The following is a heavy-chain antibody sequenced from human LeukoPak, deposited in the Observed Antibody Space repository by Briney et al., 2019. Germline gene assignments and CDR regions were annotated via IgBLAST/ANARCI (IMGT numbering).Heavy chain of an antibody. D-gene: IGHD2-21*01. CDR2: IYHSGST. J-gene: IGHJ6*03. CDR1: GGSISSSNW. Sequence: SGTLSLTCAVSGGSISSSNWWSWVRQPPGKGLEWIGEIYHSGSTNYNPSLKSRVTISVDTSKNQFSLKLSSVTAADTAVYYCARAWRDVWWDYYYYMDVWGKGTTVTVSS. V-gene: IGHV4-4*02. CDR3: ARAWRDVWWDYYYYMDV.